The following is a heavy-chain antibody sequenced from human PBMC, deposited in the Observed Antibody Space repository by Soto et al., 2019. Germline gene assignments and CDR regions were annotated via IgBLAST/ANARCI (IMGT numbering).Heavy chain of an antibody. D-gene: IGHD1-26*01. CDR1: GFAFSDYS. CDR3: AREFNGREGGA. Sequence: PGGSLRLSCAASGFAFSDYSMNWVRQAPGKGLEWVSNIGRGSGSGTLYYADSVKGRFTISRDNAKNSVFLQMNSLRDEDTAVYSCAREFNGREGGAWGQGTLVTVSA. CDR2: IGRGSGSGTL. V-gene: IGHV3-48*02. J-gene: IGHJ5*02.